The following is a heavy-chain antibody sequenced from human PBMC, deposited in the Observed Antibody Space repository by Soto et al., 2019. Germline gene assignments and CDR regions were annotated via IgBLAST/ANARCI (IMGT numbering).Heavy chain of an antibody. CDR1: GFTFSKFG. J-gene: IGHJ4*02. D-gene: IGHD2-21*02. CDR2: ISNDGSDE. CDR3: AKDRRKWGDSPFEK. V-gene: IGHV3-30*18. Sequence: QVQLVESGGGVVQPGRSLRLSCAASGFTFSKFGMHWLRQAPGRGLEWVAGISNDGSDEYYVDSVKGRFNISRDNSKITLSLQMNSPRFEDTAVYFCAKDRRKWGDSPFEKWGQGTLVTVSS.